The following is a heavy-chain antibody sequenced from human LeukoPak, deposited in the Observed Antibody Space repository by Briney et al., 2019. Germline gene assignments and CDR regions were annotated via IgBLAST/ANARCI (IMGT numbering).Heavy chain of an antibody. D-gene: IGHD3-3*01. J-gene: IGHJ4*02. V-gene: IGHV3-33*01. CDR3: ARGSYYDFWSGPFDY. CDR2: IWYDGSNK. Sequence: PGGSLRLPCAASGFTFSSYGMHWVRQAPGKGLEWVAVIWYDGSNKYYADSVKGRFTISRDNSKNTLYLQMNSLRAEDTAVYYCARGSYYDFWSGPFDYWGQGTLVTVSS. CDR1: GFTFSSYG.